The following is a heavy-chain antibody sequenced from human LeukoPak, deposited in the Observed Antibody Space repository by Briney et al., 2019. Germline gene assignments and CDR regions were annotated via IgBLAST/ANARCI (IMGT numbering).Heavy chain of an antibody. CDR3: AADLSNPRMGASYLDS. Sequence: GASVKVSCKASGYTFTSYYMHWVRQAPGQGLEWMGIINPSGGSTSYAQKFQGRVTMTRDTSTSTVYMELSSLRSEDTAVYYCAADLSNPRMGASYLDSWGQGTLVTVSS. CDR2: INPSGGST. J-gene: IGHJ4*02. D-gene: IGHD3-16*01. V-gene: IGHV1-46*01. CDR1: GYTFTSYY.